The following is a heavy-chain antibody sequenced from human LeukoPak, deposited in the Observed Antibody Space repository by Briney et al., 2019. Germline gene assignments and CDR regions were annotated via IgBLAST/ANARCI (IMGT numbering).Heavy chain of an antibody. D-gene: IGHD3-9*01. CDR2: INHSGST. CDR1: GGSFSGYY. CDR3: ARHRRYFDWLSPPHYYMDV. V-gene: IGHV4-34*01. J-gene: IGHJ6*03. Sequence: SETLSLTCAVYGGSFSGYYWSWIRQPPGKGLEWIGEINHSGSTNYNPSLKSRVTISVDTSKNQFSLKLSSVTAADTAVYYCARHRRYFDWLSPPHYYMDVWGKGTTVTISS.